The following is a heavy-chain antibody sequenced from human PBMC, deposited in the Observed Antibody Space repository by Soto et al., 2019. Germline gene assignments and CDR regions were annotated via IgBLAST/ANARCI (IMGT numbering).Heavy chain of an antibody. Sequence: QITLKESGPTLVKPTQTLTLTCTFSGFSLSTSGVGVGWIRQPPGKALEWLALIYWNDDKRYSPSLKSRLTISKDTSKNQVVLTMTNMDPFDTATYHCAHSLLTDGYHISPFDYWGQGTLVTVSS. CDR1: GFSLSTSGVG. J-gene: IGHJ4*02. CDR3: AHSLLTDGYHISPFDY. CDR2: IYWNDDK. V-gene: IGHV2-5*01. D-gene: IGHD5-12*01.